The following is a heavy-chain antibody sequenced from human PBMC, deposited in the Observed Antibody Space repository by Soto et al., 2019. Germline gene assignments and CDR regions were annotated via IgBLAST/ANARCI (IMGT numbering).Heavy chain of an antibody. Sequence: SETLSLTCTVSGGSISSGGYYWSWIRQHPGTGLEWIGYISYSGNTYFHPSLRNRVTISLDTSKNEFSLKLNSVTAADTAVYYCESSNIDMDSFDYWGQGTLVTVSS. V-gene: IGHV4-31*03. D-gene: IGHD5-18*01. J-gene: IGHJ4*02. CDR1: GGSISSGGYY. CDR3: ESSNIDMDSFDY. CDR2: ISYSGNT.